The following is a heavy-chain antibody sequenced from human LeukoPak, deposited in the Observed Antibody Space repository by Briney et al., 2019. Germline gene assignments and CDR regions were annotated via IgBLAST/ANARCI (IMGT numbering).Heavy chain of an antibody. CDR3: ARDCSGGSCYAGDY. Sequence: SETLSLTCAVSGGSISSGGYSWSWIRQPPGKGLEWIGYIYHSGSTYYNPSLKSRVTISVDKSKNQFSLKLSSVTAADTAVYYCARDCSGGSCYAGDYWGQGTLVTVSS. J-gene: IGHJ4*02. CDR2: IYHSGST. V-gene: IGHV4-30-2*01. D-gene: IGHD2-15*01. CDR1: GGSISSGGYS.